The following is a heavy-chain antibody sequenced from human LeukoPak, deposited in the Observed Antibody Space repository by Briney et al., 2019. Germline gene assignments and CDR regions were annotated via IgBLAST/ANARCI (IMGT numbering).Heavy chain of an antibody. D-gene: IGHD2-21*01. CDR3: AKDLSGGDCPAV. V-gene: IGHV3-30*18. CDR2: RSYDGSNE. Sequence: GKSLRLAWPAAGFTFSSYGMHWVRQAPGKLLEWVAVRSYDGSNEYYADSVKGRFTISRDNSKNTLYLKMNSLRAEDTAVHYGAKDLSGGDCPAVWGQGTLVTVSS. CDR1: GFTFSSYG. J-gene: IGHJ4*02.